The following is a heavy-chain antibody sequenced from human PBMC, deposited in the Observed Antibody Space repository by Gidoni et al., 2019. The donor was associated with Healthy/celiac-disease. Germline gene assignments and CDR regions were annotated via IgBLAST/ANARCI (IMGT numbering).Heavy chain of an antibody. J-gene: IGHJ6*02. Sequence: QVQLVQSGAEVKKPGASVKVSCKASGYTFTGYYMHWVRQAPGQGLEWMGWINPNSGGTNYAQKFQGRVTMTRDTSISTAYMELSRLRSDDTAVYCCARVSIAAAVWYYYGMDVWGQGTTVTVSS. CDR3: ARVSIAAAVWYYYGMDV. V-gene: IGHV1-2*02. D-gene: IGHD6-13*01. CDR2: INPNSGGT. CDR1: GYTFTGYY.